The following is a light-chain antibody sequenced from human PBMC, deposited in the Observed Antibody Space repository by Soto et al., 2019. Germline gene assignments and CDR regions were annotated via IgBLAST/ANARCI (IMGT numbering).Light chain of an antibody. Sequence: EVVLTQSPATLSLSPGERATLSCRASENVRTFVDWYQQKPGQAPRLLIHGASNRDTGIPARFSGSGSGTDFTLTISNLEPEDFAVYYCQQHSHWPPWTFGQGTRVEI. CDR3: QQHSHWPPWT. J-gene: IGKJ1*01. V-gene: IGKV3-11*01. CDR1: ENVRTF. CDR2: GAS.